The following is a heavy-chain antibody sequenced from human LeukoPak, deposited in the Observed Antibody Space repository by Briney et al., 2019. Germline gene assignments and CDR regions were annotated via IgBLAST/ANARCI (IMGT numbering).Heavy chain of an antibody. Sequence: GGSLRLSCAASGFSFSTHAMGWVRQAPGKGLEWVSVISGSGDNTYQADSVKGRFIISRDNSNNTLSVQMNSLRAEDTAVYYCANGLAASGDFLLRDYYYFMDVWGKGTTVTVSS. D-gene: IGHD3-16*01. CDR2: ISGSGDNT. CDR3: ANGLAASGDFLLRDYYYFMDV. CDR1: GFSFSTHA. V-gene: IGHV3-23*01. J-gene: IGHJ6*03.